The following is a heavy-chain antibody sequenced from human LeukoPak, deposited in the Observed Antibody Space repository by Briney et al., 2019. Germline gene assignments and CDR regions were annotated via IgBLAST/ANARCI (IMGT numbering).Heavy chain of an antibody. CDR3: ASKTRGYSYGYGAGAYHYYGMDV. D-gene: IGHD5-18*01. CDR1: GYTFTSYG. J-gene: IGHJ6*02. V-gene: IGHV1-18*01. Sequence: ASVKVSCKDSGYTFTSYGISWVRQAPGQGLEWMGWISAYNGNTNYAQKLQGRVTMTTDTSTSTAYMELRSLRSDDTAVYYCASKTRGYSYGYGAGAYHYYGMDVWGQGTTVTVSS. CDR2: ISAYNGNT.